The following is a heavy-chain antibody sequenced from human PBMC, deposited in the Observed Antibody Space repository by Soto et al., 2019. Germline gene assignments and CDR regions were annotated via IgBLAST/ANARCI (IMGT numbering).Heavy chain of an antibody. CDR3: ASAQGWSSTSCSNYYYYYMDV. CDR2: MNPNSGNT. CDR1: GYTFTSYD. Sequence: ASVKVSCKASGYTFTSYDINWVRQATGQGLEWMGWMNPNSGNTGYAQKFQGRVTMTRNTSISTAYMELSSLRSEDTAVYYCASAQGWSSTSCSNYYYYYMDVWGKGTTVTVSS. J-gene: IGHJ6*03. V-gene: IGHV1-8*01. D-gene: IGHD2-2*01.